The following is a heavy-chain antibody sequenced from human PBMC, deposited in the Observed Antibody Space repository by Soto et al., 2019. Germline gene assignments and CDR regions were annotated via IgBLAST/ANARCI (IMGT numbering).Heavy chain of an antibody. Sequence: QVQLQQWGAGLLKPSETLSLTCAVYGGSFSGYYWSWIRQPPGKGLEWIGEINHSGSTNYNPSLKSRVTISVDTSKNQFSLKLSSVTAADTAVYYCARERPYSSSSFDYWGQGTLVTVSS. J-gene: IGHJ4*02. CDR3: ARERPYSSSSFDY. V-gene: IGHV4-34*01. CDR1: GGSFSGYY. CDR2: INHSGST. D-gene: IGHD6-6*01.